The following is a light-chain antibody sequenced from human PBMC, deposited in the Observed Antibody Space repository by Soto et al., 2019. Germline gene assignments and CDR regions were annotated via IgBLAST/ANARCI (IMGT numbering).Light chain of an antibody. CDR2: GAS. Sequence: ELVLTQSPAILSLSPGDRATLSCRASQSVSSNLAWYQQKPGQPPRLLIYGASTRATGIPARFSGGGSGTEFTLTISSLQSEDFAVYYCQQYNIWWTFGQGTKVDI. V-gene: IGKV3-15*01. J-gene: IGKJ1*01. CDR3: QQYNIWWT. CDR1: QSVSSN.